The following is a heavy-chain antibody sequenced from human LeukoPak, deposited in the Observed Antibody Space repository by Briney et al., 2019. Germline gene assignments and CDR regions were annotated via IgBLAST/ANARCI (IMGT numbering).Heavy chain of an antibody. V-gene: IGHV3-23*01. D-gene: IGHD1-26*01. Sequence: GGSLRLSCAASGFAFSSYAMNWVRQAPGKGLEWVSGITGSGDSTCFADSAKGRFTISRDNSKNTLYLQMDSLRAEDTAVYYCAAASRIVGATVTWGQGTLVTVSS. CDR3: AAASRIVGATVT. J-gene: IGHJ5*02. CDR1: GFAFSSYA. CDR2: ITGSGDST.